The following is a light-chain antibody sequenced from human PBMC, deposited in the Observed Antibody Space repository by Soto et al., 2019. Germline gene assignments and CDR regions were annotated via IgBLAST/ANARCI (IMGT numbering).Light chain of an antibody. V-gene: IGKV1-12*01. Sequence: DIQMTQSPPSVSASVGDRFTITCRASQDVGKWLAWYQQKPGKAPTLMIHGASSLQSGVPPRYSGSGYGTDFTLTISSLQPEDVATYYCQQANSFPITLGQGTRLEI. J-gene: IGKJ5*01. CDR3: QQANSFPIT. CDR1: QDVGKW. CDR2: GAS.